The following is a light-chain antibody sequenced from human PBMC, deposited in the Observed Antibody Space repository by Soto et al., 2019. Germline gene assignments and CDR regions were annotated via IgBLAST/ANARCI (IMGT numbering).Light chain of an antibody. CDR2: GAS. Sequence: DIQMTQSPSSLSASVGDRVTVTCRASKGISLNLAWFQQKPGKAPKSLIYGASILQRGDPSKFSARGSGTNFSLTIISLQPEDFATYYCLQYEAYPYTFGQGTKLEIK. CDR1: KGISLN. J-gene: IGKJ2*01. CDR3: LQYEAYPYT. V-gene: IGKV1-16*02.